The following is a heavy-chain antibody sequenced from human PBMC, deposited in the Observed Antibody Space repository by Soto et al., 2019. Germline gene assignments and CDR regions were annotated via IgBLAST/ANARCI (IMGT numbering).Heavy chain of an antibody. J-gene: IGHJ5*02. CDR1: GFTFSSYW. V-gene: IGHV3-7*01. CDR2: IKQDGSEK. CDR3: ARDLRVRGFDX. Sequence: GSLRLSCAASGFTFSSYWMSWVRQAPGKGLEWVSNIKQDGSEKYYVSSVKGRFTISRDNAKNSLYLQMNSLRADDKAVYYCARDLRVRGFDXWGQGTMLTVSX. D-gene: IGHD3-10*01.